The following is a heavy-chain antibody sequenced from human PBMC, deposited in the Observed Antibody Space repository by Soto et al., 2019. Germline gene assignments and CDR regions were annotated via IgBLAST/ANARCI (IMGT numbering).Heavy chain of an antibody. Sequence: SETLSLSCAVSGGSISSGGYSWSWIRQPPGKGLEWIGYIYHSGSTYYNPSLKSRVTTSVDRSKNQFSLKLSSVTAADTAVYYCARVDGTPVTFAYWGQGILLTVSS. CDR1: GGSISSGGYS. CDR2: IYHSGST. CDR3: ARVDGTPVTFAY. D-gene: IGHD4-17*01. J-gene: IGHJ4*02. V-gene: IGHV4-30-2*01.